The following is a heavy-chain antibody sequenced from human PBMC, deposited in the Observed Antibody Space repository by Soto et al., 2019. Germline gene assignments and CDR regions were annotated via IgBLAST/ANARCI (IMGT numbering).Heavy chain of an antibody. V-gene: IGHV3-23*01. CDR2: ITNNGVST. J-gene: IGHJ4*02. D-gene: IGHD2-15*01. CDR1: GFTFSSYA. CDR3: AKSHYLLLDLFDF. Sequence: PGGSLRLSCAASGFTFSSYAMGWVRQASGKGLEWISTITNNGVSTYYADSVKGRFTISRDNSKNTLYLQMNSLRTEDTAVYYFAKSHYLLLDLFDFRGQRAPVTVSS.